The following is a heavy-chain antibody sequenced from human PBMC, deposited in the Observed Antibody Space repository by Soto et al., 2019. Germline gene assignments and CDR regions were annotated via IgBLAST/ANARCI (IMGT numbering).Heavy chain of an antibody. J-gene: IGHJ6*02. CDR3: ARDLLHYDFWSGYSDYFYYGMDV. D-gene: IGHD3-3*01. CDR2: ISDSGGTV. Sequence: GGSLRLSCAASGFTFSSYEMNWARQAPGQGLEWVSYISDSGGTVYYADSVKGRFTVSRDNAQNSVYLQMNSLRTEDTAVYYCARDLLHYDFWSGYSDYFYYGMDVWGPGTTVTVSS. CDR1: GFTFSSYE. V-gene: IGHV3-48*03.